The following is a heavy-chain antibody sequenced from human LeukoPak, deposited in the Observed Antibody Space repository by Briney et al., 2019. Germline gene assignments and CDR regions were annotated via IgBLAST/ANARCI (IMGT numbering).Heavy chain of an antibody. CDR2: INSDGFSI. CDR3: ARFYGGSALDN. CDR1: GFTFSAYW. Sequence: GGSLRLSCAASGFTFSAYWMHWVRQAPGKGLVWVSRINSDGFSIAYADSVKGRFTISRDNAKNTLYLHVNSLRAEDTAVYYCARFYGGSALDNWGQGTMVIVSS. V-gene: IGHV3-74*01. D-gene: IGHD3-16*01. J-gene: IGHJ3*02.